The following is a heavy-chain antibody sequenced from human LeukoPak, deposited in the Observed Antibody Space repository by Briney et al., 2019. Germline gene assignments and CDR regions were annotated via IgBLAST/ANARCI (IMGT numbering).Heavy chain of an antibody. D-gene: IGHD3-22*01. CDR1: GYTFTSYG. Sequence: ASVKVSCKASGYTFTSYGISWVRQAPGQGLEWMGWISAYNGNTNYAQKLQGRVTMTTDTSTSTAYMELRSLRSDDTAVYYCARDGSDSSGLYWSAFYDYYMDVWGKGTTVTISS. CDR3: ARDGSDSSGLYWSAFYDYYMDV. V-gene: IGHV1-18*01. CDR2: ISAYNGNT. J-gene: IGHJ6*03.